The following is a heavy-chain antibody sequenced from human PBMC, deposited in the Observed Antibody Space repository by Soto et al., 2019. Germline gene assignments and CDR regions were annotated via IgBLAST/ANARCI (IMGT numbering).Heavy chain of an antibody. CDR3: ARSNSGYYKWFDP. D-gene: IGHD3-22*01. CDR1: GDSISSSTYY. J-gene: IGHJ5*02. Sequence: SETLSLTCTVSGDSISSSTYYWGWIRQPPGKGLEWIGNIYYSGITYYNPSLKSRVAISVDTSKNQFSLKLSSVSAADTAIYYCARSNSGYYKWFDPWGQGALVTVSS. V-gene: IGHV4-39*01. CDR2: IYYSGIT.